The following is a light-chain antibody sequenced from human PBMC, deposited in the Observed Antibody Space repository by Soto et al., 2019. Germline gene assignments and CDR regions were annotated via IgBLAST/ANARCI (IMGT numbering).Light chain of an antibody. J-gene: IGKJ5*01. CDR1: QGISSA. Sequence: AIQLTQSPSSLSASVGDRVTITCRASQGISSALAWYQQKPGKAPKLLIYDASSLESGLPSRFSGSGSGTDFTLTISSLQPEDFATYYCQQFNNYLITFGQGTRLEIK. CDR2: DAS. CDR3: QQFNNYLIT. V-gene: IGKV1D-13*01.